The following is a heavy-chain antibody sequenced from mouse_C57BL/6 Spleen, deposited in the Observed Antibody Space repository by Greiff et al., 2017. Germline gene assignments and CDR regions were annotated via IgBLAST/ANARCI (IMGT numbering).Heavy chain of an antibody. Sequence: VQLQQSGPELVKPGASVKISCKASGYTFTDYYMNWVKQSHGKSLEWIGDINPNNGGTSYNQKFKGKATLTVDKSSSTAYMELRSLTSEDSAVYYCARRVYYDYGGYAMDYWGQGTSVTVSS. CDR1: GYTFTDYY. V-gene: IGHV1-26*01. CDR3: ARRVYYDYGGYAMDY. CDR2: INPNNGGT. J-gene: IGHJ4*01. D-gene: IGHD2-4*01.